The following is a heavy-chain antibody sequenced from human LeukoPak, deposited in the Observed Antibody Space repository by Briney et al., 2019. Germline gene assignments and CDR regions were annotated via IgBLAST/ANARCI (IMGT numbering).Heavy chain of an antibody. CDR3: ARGGEYGEGFDY. J-gene: IGHJ4*02. CDR1: GYTFTSYD. Sequence: GASVKVSCKASGYTFTSYDINWLRQATEQGLEWMGWMNPNSGNTGYAQKFQGRVTITRNTSISTAYMELSSLRSEDTAVYYCARGGEYGEGFDYWGQGTLVTVSS. D-gene: IGHD3-10*01. CDR2: MNPNSGNT. V-gene: IGHV1-8*01.